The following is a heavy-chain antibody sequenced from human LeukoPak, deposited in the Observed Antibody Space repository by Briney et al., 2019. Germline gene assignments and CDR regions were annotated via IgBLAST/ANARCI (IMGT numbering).Heavy chain of an antibody. D-gene: IGHD6-19*01. Sequence: GGSLRLSCAASGFTFNSYWMHWVRHAPGRGLVWVSRISSDESSTIYADSVKGRFTISRDNAKNTLYLQMNSLRVEDTAVYYCARAHAVADTNWFDPWGQGTLVTVSS. J-gene: IGHJ5*02. CDR3: ARAHAVADTNWFDP. V-gene: IGHV3-74*01. CDR1: GFTFNSYW. CDR2: ISSDESST.